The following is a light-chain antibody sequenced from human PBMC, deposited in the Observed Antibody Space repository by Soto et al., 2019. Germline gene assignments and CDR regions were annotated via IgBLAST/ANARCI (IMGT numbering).Light chain of an antibody. V-gene: IGKV4-1*01. CDR2: WAS. CDR3: QQYYSPWT. Sequence: DIVMTQSPDSLAVFLRERATINCKSSQSVLYSSNNKNYLAWYQQKPGPPPKLLIYWASIRESGVPDRFSGSGSGTDFPLTISNLQAEDVAVYYCQQYYSPWTFGQGTKVEIK. J-gene: IGKJ1*01. CDR1: QSVLYSSNNKNY.